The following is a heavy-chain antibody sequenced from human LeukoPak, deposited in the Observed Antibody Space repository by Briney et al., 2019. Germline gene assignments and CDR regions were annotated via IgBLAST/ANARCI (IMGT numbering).Heavy chain of an antibody. CDR2: ISAYNGNT. D-gene: IGHD3-10*01. V-gene: IGHV1-18*01. CDR1: GYSFTSYG. Sequence: ASVKVSCKASGYSFTSYGISWVRQAPGQGLEWMGWISAYNGNTNYAQKLQGRVTMTTDTSTSTAYMELRSLRSDDTAVYYCARDLPSYYYGSGRDWFDPWGQGTLVTVSS. J-gene: IGHJ5*02. CDR3: ARDLPSYYYGSGRDWFDP.